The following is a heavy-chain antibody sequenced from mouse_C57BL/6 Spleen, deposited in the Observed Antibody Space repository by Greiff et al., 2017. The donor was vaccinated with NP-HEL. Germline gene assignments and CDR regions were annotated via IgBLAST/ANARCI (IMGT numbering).Heavy chain of an antibody. Sequence: VMLVESGPGLVQPSQSLSITCTVSGFSLTSYGVHWVRQSPGKGLEWLGVIWSGGSTDYNAAFISRLSLSKDNSKSQVFFKMNSLQADDTAIYCCARYGYDDYFDYWGQGTTLTVSS. CDR3: ARYGYDDYFDY. D-gene: IGHD2-2*01. V-gene: IGHV2-2*01. CDR2: IWSGGST. J-gene: IGHJ2*01. CDR1: GFSLTSYG.